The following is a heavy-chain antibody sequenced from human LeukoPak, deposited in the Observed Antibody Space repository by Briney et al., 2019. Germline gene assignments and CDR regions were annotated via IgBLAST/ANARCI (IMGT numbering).Heavy chain of an antibody. CDR1: GFTFSSYG. J-gene: IGHJ5*02. CDR2: IRYDGSNK. Sequence: GGSLRLSCAASGFTFSSYGMHWVRQAPGKGLEWVAFIRYDGSNKYYADSVKGRFTISRDNSKNTLYLQMNSLRAEDTAVYYCAKSVVPDAIFWFDPWGQGTLVTVSS. D-gene: IGHD2-2*01. V-gene: IGHV3-30*02. CDR3: AKSVVPDAIFWFDP.